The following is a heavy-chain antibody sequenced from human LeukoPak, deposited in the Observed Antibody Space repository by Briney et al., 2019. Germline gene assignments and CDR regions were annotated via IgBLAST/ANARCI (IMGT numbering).Heavy chain of an antibody. CDR1: GFTFSSYS. Sequence: GGSLRLSSAASGFTFSSYSMNWVRQAPGKGLEWVSSISSSSSYIYYADSVKGRFTISRDNAKNSLYLQMNSLRAEDTAVYYCARDGARGSYLYWGQGTLVTVSS. CDR3: ARDGARGSYLY. D-gene: IGHD1-26*01. V-gene: IGHV3-21*01. CDR2: ISSSSSYI. J-gene: IGHJ4*02.